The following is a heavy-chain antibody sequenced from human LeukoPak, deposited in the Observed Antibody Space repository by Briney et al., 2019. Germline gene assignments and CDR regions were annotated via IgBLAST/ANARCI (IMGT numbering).Heavy chain of an antibody. CDR2: ITGDGSGT. J-gene: IGHJ4*02. CDR3: ARKLIGLGSWYSS. Sequence: GGSLRLSCAASGFTFFNTYWIHWVRLAPGKGLVWVSHITGDGSGTRYADSVKGRFTISRDNSKNTLYLQMNSLRAEDTAVYYCARKLIGLGSWYSSWGQGTLVTVSS. V-gene: IGHV3-74*01. CDR1: GFTFFNTYW. D-gene: IGHD6-13*01.